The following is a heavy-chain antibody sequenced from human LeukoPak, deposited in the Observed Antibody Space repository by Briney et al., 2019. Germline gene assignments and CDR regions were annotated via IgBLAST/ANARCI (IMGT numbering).Heavy chain of an antibody. CDR1: SGSICSIGYH. V-gene: IGHV4-39*01. CDR3: ARQRAADAFDI. J-gene: IGHJ3*02. D-gene: IGHD6-13*01. CDR2: INSGGST. Sequence: SDTLSPTCTVSSGSICSIGYHWGWIRPSPGKGLEWIGVINSGGSTYYNPSLKGRLSISVDTSNNQFSLKLSSVTAADTAVYYCARQRAADAFDIWGQGTLVIV.